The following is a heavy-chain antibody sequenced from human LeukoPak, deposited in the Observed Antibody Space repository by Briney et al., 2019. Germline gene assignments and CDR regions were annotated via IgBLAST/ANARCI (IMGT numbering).Heavy chain of an antibody. Sequence: PSETLSLTCTVSGGSISSYYWNWIRQPPGKGLEWIGNIYSTGSTNYNPSLKSRVTISVDTSKNQFSLRLSSVTAADTAVYYCARESSGGSPLVHWGQGTLVTVSS. CDR3: ARESSGGSPLVH. D-gene: IGHD2-8*02. CDR1: GGSISSYY. J-gene: IGHJ4*02. V-gene: IGHV4-59*01. CDR2: IYSTGST.